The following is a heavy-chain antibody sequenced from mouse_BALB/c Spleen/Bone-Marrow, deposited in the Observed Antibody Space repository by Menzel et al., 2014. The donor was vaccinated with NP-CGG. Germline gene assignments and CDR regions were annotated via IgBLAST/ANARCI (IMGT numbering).Heavy chain of an antibody. Sequence: QVQLKDSGPGLVQPSQSLSITCTVSGFSLTSYGVHWVRQSLGKGLEWLGVIWSGGSTDYNAAFISRLSISKDNSKSQVFFKMNSLQANDTAIYYCASNWDYAMDYWGQGTSVTVSS. CDR1: GFSLTSYG. J-gene: IGHJ4*01. D-gene: IGHD4-1*01. CDR3: ASNWDYAMDY. V-gene: IGHV2-2*02. CDR2: IWSGGST.